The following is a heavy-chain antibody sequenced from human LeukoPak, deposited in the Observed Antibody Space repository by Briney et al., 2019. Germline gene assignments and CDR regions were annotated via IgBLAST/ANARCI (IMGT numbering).Heavy chain of an antibody. V-gene: IGHV1-46*01. J-gene: IGHJ4*02. Sequence: GASVKVSCKASGYTFTSYYMHWVRQAPGQGLEWMGIINPSGGSTSYAQKFQGRVTMTRDMSTSTAYMELSSLRSEDTAVYYCASLMTDLDYWGQGTLVTVSS. CDR2: INPSGGST. CDR3: ASLMTDLDY. CDR1: GYTFTSYY.